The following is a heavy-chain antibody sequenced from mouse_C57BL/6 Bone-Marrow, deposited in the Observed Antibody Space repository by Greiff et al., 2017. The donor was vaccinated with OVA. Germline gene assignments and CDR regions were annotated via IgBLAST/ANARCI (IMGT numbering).Heavy chain of an antibody. V-gene: IGHV1-64*01. D-gene: IGHD2-5*01. J-gene: IGHJ4*01. Sequence: QVQLQQPGAELVKPGASVKLSCKASGYTFTSYWMHWVKQRPGQGLEWIGMIHPNSGSTNYNETFKSKATLTVDKASLTAYMQISSLTSEDSAVYYCARYSNLYYYAMDYWGQGTSVTVSS. CDR1: GYTFTSYW. CDR2: IHPNSGST. CDR3: ARYSNLYYYAMDY.